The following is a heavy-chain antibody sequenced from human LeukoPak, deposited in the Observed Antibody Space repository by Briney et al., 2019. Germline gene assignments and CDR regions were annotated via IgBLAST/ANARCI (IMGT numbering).Heavy chain of an antibody. D-gene: IGHD2-8*01. CDR2: ISSSGTTI. CDR3: ARNGLAANGYFDY. Sequence: GGSLRLSCAASGFTFSSYEMNWVRQAPGKVLEWVSYISSSGTTINYSDSVKGRFTISRDNAKNSLYLQMNSLRAEDTAVYYCARNGLAANGYFDYWGQGTLVTVSS. V-gene: IGHV3-48*03. J-gene: IGHJ4*02. CDR1: GFTFSSYE.